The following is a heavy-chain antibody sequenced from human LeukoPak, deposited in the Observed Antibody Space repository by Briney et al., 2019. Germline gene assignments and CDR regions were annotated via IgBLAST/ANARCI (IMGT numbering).Heavy chain of an antibody. CDR3: ARDRCSGGSCYPPVGYYGMDV. CDR1: GGTFSSYA. D-gene: IGHD2-15*01. CDR2: IIPIFGTA. V-gene: IGHV1-69*13. Sequence: SVKVSCKASGGTFSSYAISWVRQAPGQGLEWMGEIIPIFGTANYAQKFQGRVTITADESTSTAYMELSSLRSEDTAVYYCARDRCSGGSCYPPVGYYGMDVWGQGTTVTVSS. J-gene: IGHJ6*02.